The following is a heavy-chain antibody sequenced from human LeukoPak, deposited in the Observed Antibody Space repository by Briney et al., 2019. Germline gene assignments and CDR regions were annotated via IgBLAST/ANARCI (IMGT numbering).Heavy chain of an antibody. D-gene: IGHD1-26*01. J-gene: IGHJ4*02. CDR3: ARDRSGSYYVTQSFDY. CDR2: ISYDGSNK. CDR1: GFTFSSYA. Sequence: PGGSLRLSCAASGFTFSSYAMHWVRQAPGKGLEWVAVISYDGSNKYYADSVKGRFTISRDNSKNTLYLQMNSPRAEDTAVYYCARDRSGSYYVTQSFDYWGQGTLVTVSS. V-gene: IGHV3-30*04.